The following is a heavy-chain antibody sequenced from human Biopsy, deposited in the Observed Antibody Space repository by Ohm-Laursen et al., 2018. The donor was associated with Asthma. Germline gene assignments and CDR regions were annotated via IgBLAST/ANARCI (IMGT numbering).Heavy chain of an antibody. Sequence: SQTLSLTCSVSGDSIDSGDYSWTWIRQSPGVGLEWIGYIYRNGDTCYNPTLKNRVTISIDRSKNQFSLRLRSVTAADTAVYYCARGWNCGGDCYSLDYWGQGTLVAVSS. V-gene: IGHV4-30-2*06. D-gene: IGHD2-21*02. CDR1: GDSIDSGDYS. CDR2: IYRNGDT. CDR3: ARGWNCGGDCYSLDY. J-gene: IGHJ4*02.